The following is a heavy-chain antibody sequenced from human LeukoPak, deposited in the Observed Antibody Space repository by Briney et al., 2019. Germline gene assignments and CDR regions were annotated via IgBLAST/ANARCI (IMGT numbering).Heavy chain of an antibody. CDR1: GGTFSSYA. D-gene: IGHD2-2*02. Sequence: SVKVSCKASGGTFSSYAISWVRQAPGQGLEWMGGIIPIFGTANYAQKFQGRVTITTDESTSTAYVELSSLRSEDTAVYYCAGVRWICSSTSCYNVPGRDYYYYYMDVWGKGTTVTVSS. J-gene: IGHJ6*03. V-gene: IGHV1-69*05. CDR3: AGVRWICSSTSCYNVPGRDYYYYYMDV. CDR2: IIPIFGTA.